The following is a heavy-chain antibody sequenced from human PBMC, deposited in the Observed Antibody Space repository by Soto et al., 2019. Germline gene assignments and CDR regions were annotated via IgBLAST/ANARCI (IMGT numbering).Heavy chain of an antibody. CDR1: GFTFSSYW. J-gene: IGHJ4*02. Sequence: EVQLVESGGGLVQPGGSLRLSCAASGFTFSSYWMSWVRQAPGKGLEWVANIKQDGSEKYYVDYVTGRLTISRDNAKNSLYLQMNSLRAEDTAVYYCARGRGCSTGCHNFDYWGQGTLVTVSS. CDR2: IKQDGSEK. D-gene: IGHD2-2*01. V-gene: IGHV3-7*01. CDR3: ARGRGCSTGCHNFDY.